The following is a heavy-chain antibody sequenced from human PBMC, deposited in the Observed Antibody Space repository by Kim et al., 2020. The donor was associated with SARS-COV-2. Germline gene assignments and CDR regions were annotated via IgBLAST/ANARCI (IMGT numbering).Heavy chain of an antibody. CDR1: GGSISGSSYY. CDR2: IYYSGST. Sequence: SETLSLTCTVSGGSISGSSYYWGWIRQPPGKGLEWIGTIYYSGSTHYNPSLKGRLTISVDTSKNQLSLKLSSVTAADTAVYYCARRKKAIGVPDYNWFDPWGRGTLVTVSS. D-gene: IGHD2-8*01. V-gene: IGHV4-39*01. CDR3: ARRKKAIGVPDYNWFDP. J-gene: IGHJ5*02.